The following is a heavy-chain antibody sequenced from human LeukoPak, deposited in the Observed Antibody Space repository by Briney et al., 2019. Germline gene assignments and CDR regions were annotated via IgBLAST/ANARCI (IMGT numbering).Heavy chain of an antibody. J-gene: IGHJ5*02. V-gene: IGHV4-34*01. Sequence: PSGTLSLTCAVYGGSFSGYYWSWIRQPPGKGLEWIGEINHSGSTNYNPSLKSRVTISVDTSKNQFSLKLSSVTAADTAVYYCARGYRYPVDWFDPWGQGTLVTVSS. CDR2: INHSGST. D-gene: IGHD1-26*01. CDR1: GGSFSGYY. CDR3: ARGYRYPVDWFDP.